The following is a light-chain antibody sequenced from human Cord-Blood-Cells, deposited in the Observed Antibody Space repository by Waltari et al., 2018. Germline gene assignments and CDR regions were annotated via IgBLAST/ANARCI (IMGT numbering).Light chain of an antibody. CDR3: QQRSNWPLT. Sequence: EIVFTQSPAPLSLSPGEIATLPFRASQSVSSYLAWYQQKPCQAPRLLIYDASNRATGIPARFSGSGSGTDFTLTISSLEPEDFAVYYCQQRSNWPLTFGGGTKVEIK. CDR1: QSVSSY. CDR2: DAS. J-gene: IGKJ4*01. V-gene: IGKV3-11*01.